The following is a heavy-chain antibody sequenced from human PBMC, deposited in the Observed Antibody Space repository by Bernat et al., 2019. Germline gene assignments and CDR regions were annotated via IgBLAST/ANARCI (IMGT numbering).Heavy chain of an antibody. CDR1: GDSVSSNSAA. D-gene: IGHD3-22*01. Sequence: QVQLQQSGPGLVKPSQTLSLTCAISGDSVSSNSAAWNWIRQSPSRGLEWLGRPYYRSKWYNDYAVSVKSRITINPDTSKNQFSLQLNSVTPEDTAVYYCARDRGYYDSSGYYYLSYYFDYWGQGTLVTVSS. V-gene: IGHV6-1*01. CDR3: ARDRGYYDSSGYYYLSYYFDY. CDR2: PYYRSKWYN. J-gene: IGHJ4*02.